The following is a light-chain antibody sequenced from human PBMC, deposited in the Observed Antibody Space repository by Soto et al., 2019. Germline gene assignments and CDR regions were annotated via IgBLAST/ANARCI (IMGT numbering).Light chain of an antibody. CDR3: CSYAASSVL. J-gene: IGLJ2*01. CDR1: SSDVGSYNL. Sequence: QSVLTQPASVSGSPGQSTTISCTGTSSDVGSYNLVSWYQQHPGKAPKLMIYEGSKRPSGVSNRFSGSKSGNTASLTISGLQAEDEADYYCCSYAASSVLFGGGTKLTVL. V-gene: IGLV2-23*01. CDR2: EGS.